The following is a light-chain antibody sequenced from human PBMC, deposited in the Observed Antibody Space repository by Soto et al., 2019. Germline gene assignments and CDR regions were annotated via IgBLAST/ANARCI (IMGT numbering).Light chain of an antibody. CDR2: WAS. CDR3: QQYYTTPLT. J-gene: IGKJ4*01. CDR1: QSVLYSSNNNNY. Sequence: DIVMTQSPDSLAVSLGERATINCKSSQSVLYSSNNNNYLAWYQQKPGQPPKLXSDWASTRESGGPDRVSGSGSGTDVTLTINSLQAEDVAVYYCQQYYTTPLTFGGGTKVDIK. V-gene: IGKV4-1*01.